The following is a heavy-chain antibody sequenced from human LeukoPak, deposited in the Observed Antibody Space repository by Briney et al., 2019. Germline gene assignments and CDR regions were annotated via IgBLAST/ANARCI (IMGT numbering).Heavy chain of an antibody. CDR3: ANVGDGPGF. CDR1: GFTFHNYA. CDR2: ISGSGYGR. J-gene: IGHJ4*02. D-gene: IGHD3-10*01. V-gene: IGHV3-23*01. Sequence: GGSLRLSCAASGFTFHNYAMTWVRQAPGKGLECVSSISGSGYGRYYANSVEGRFTISRDNSKNTLYLQMNSLRVDDTAVYHCANVGDGPGFWGQGTLVTVSS.